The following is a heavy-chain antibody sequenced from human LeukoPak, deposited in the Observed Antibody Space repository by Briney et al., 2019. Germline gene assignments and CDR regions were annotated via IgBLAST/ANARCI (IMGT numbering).Heavy chain of an antibody. J-gene: IGHJ5*02. Sequence: ASVKVSCKPSGYTFTDYFIHWVRQAPGLGPEWMGWISPTSGATKYAQRFQARVTMTRDTSISTAYMELSGLRSDDTAVYYCVRDRRQYGSGDYTGFDPWGQGALVTVSS. CDR2: ISPTSGAT. CDR3: VRDRRQYGSGDYTGFDP. D-gene: IGHD3-10*01. CDR1: GYTFTDYF. V-gene: IGHV1-2*02.